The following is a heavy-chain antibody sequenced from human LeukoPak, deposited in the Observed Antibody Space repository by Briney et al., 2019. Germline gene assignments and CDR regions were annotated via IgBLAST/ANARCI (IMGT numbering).Heavy chain of an antibody. CDR2: MNPNSGNT. V-gene: IGHV1-8*02. CDR3: ARAYYSGSYWTSSSQQLDY. J-gene: IGHJ4*02. CDR1: GYTFTGYY. D-gene: IGHD1-26*01. Sequence: ASVKVSCKASGYTFTGYYMHWVRQATGQGLEWMGWMNPNSGNTGYAQKFQGRVTMTRNTSISTAYMELSSLRSEDTAVYYCARAYYSGSYWTSSSQQLDYWGQGTLVTVSS.